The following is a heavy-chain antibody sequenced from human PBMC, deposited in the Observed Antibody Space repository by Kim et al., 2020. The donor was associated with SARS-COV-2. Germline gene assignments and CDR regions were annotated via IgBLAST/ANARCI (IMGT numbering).Heavy chain of an antibody. CDR1: GFSVGNHG. V-gene: IGHV3-30*02. CDR3: ARDGQSLAPYGLDV. CDR2: LGDDGIKK. J-gene: IGHJ6*02. Sequence: GGSLRLSCAASGFSVGNHGMPWVRQAPGKGLEWVACLGDDGIKKEYADSVKGRFSISRDNAGNTVFLQMNSLGTEDTAVYFCARDGQSLAPYGLDVWGPGTTVTVSS. D-gene: IGHD1-26*01.